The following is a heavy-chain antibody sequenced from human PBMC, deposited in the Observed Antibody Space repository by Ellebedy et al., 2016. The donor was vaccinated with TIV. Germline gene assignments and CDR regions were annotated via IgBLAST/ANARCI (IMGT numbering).Heavy chain of an antibody. D-gene: IGHD1-26*01. CDR2: INSDGSST. J-gene: IGHJ3*02. CDR1: GFTFSSYW. Sequence: GESLKISCAASGFTFSSYWMHWVRQAPGKGLVWVSRINSDGSSTSYADSVKGRFTISRDNAKNTLYLQMNSLRAEDTAVYYCARDGRWDDAFDIWGQGTMVTVSS. CDR3: ARDGRWDDAFDI. V-gene: IGHV3-74*01.